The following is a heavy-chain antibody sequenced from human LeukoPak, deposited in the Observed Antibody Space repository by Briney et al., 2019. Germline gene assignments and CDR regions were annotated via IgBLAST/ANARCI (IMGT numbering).Heavy chain of an antibody. D-gene: IGHD3-22*01. V-gene: IGHV3-7*01. Sequence: RGSLRLSCAASGFTFSSYWMSWVRQAPGKGLEWVANIKQDGSEKYYVDSVKGRFTISRDNAKNSLYLQVNSLRAEDTAVYYCARERRDYYDSSGAKRGLRAFDIWGQGTMVTVSS. CDR2: IKQDGSEK. CDR1: GFTFSSYW. CDR3: ARERRDYYDSSGAKRGLRAFDI. J-gene: IGHJ3*02.